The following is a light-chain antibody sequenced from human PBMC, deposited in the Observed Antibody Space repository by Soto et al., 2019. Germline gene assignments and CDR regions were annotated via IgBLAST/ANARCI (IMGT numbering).Light chain of an antibody. J-gene: IGKJ5*01. Sequence: EIVMTQSPATLSVSPGESATISCRASQSISSNLAWYQQKPGQAPRLLMFRTSSRATGFPARFSGSGSGTEFTLTINSLQSEESAVYDCQQHNQWPITVGQGPRLEIK. V-gene: IGKV3-15*01. CDR2: RTS. CDR1: QSISSN. CDR3: QQHNQWPIT.